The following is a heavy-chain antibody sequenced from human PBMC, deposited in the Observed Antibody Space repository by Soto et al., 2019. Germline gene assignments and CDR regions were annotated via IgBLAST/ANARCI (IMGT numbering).Heavy chain of an antibody. Sequence: EVQLVESGGGLVQPGGSLRLSCAASGFRFSEYSMNWVRQAPGQGLAWSSYIRTSSGTIYYADSVKGRFTISRDNAKDSLYLQMNSLSAEYTAVDYCAREAACESFAPWGQGTLVTVSS. CDR2: IRTSSGTI. CDR1: GFRFSEYS. CDR3: AREAACESFAP. J-gene: IGHJ5*02. D-gene: IGHD6-13*01. V-gene: IGHV3-48*01.